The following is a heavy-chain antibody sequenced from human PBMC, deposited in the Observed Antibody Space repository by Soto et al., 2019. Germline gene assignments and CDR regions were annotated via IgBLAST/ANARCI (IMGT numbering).Heavy chain of an antibody. CDR2: ISGFSAGSAST. CDR3: ARVPLFFVLDAFDF. V-gene: IGHV3-23*01. J-gene: IGHJ3*01. Sequence: EVQLLESGGGLVQPGGSLRLSCAASGFTFNSYAMHWVRQAPGKGLEWVSGISGFSAGSASTYFADSVKGRFIISRDNYNNTPDLQVNYLRAEDTDLYYCARVPLFFVLDAFDFFGHGTVVTVSS. CDR1: GFTFNSYA. D-gene: IGHD3-16*02.